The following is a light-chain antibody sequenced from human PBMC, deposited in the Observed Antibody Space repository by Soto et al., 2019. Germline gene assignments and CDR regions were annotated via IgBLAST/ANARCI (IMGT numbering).Light chain of an antibody. Sequence: EIVLTQSPDTLSLSPGERATLSCRASQSVTSSSLAWYQQKPGQAPRLLIHGAITRATGIPDRFTGSGSGTDFTLTISGLEPEDFAVYYCQQYGSSPWTFGRGTKVDIK. CDR3: QQYGSSPWT. CDR1: QSVTSSS. V-gene: IGKV3-20*01. J-gene: IGKJ1*01. CDR2: GAI.